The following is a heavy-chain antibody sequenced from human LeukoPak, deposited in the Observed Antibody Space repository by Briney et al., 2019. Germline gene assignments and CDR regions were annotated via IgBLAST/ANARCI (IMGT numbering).Heavy chain of an antibody. CDR2: ISYDGSNK. J-gene: IGHJ6*04. CDR1: GFTFSSYA. CDR3: ARGPVVQAGVVPAAISHYYYYGMDV. V-gene: IGHV3-30*04. Sequence: GRSLRLSCAASGFTFSSYAMHWVRQAPGKGLEWVAVISYDGSNKYYADSVKRRFTISRDNSKNTLYLQMNSLRAEDTAVYYCARGPVVQAGVVPAAISHYYYYGMDVWGKGTTVTVSS. D-gene: IGHD2-2*01.